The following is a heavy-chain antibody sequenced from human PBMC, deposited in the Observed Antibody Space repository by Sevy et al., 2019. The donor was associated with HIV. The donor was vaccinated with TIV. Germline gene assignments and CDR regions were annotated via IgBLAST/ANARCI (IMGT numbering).Heavy chain of an antibody. J-gene: IGHJ6*02. V-gene: IGHV3-66*01. CDR2: IYSDGRT. Sequence: GGSLRLSCAASGLSVSDNYMNWVRQAPGKGLELVSVIYSDGRTYYADAVKGRFTISRDKSKNTLYLHINNLRLEDTAVYYCARDRYYDASGYYYYYYGMDVWGQGTTVTVSS. CDR3: ARDRYYDASGYYYYYYGMDV. D-gene: IGHD3-22*01. CDR1: GLSVSDNY.